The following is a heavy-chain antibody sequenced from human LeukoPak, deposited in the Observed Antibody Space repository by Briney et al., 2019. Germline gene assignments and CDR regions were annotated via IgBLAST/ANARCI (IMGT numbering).Heavy chain of an antibody. D-gene: IGHD1-7*01. CDR3: ARYPLSYTSNWHYYFDY. V-gene: IGHV1-18*01. J-gene: IGHJ4*02. CDR2: ISASNGNT. Sequence: GASVKVSCKASGYTFTSYGVSWVRQAPGQGLEWVGWISASNGNTNYAQKLLGRVTMTTDTSTSTAYVELRSLRSDDTAVYYCARYPLSYTSNWHYYFDYWGQGTLLTVSS. CDR1: GYTFTSYG.